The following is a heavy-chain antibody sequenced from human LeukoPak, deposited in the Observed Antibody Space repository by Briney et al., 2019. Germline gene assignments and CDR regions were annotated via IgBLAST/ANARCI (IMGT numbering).Heavy chain of an antibody. V-gene: IGHV3-21*01. CDR3: ARVFTIFGVPYYFDY. J-gene: IGHJ4*02. CDR1: GFTSSSYS. Sequence: GGSLRLSCAASGFTSSSYSMNWVRQAPGKGLEWVSSISSSSSYIYYADSVKGRFTISRDNAKNSLYLQMNSLRAEDTAVYYCARVFTIFGVPYYFDYWGQGTLVTVSS. CDR2: ISSSSSYI. D-gene: IGHD3-3*01.